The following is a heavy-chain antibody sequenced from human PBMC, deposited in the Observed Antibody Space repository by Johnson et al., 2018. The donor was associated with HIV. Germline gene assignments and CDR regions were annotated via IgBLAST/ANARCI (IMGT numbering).Heavy chain of an antibody. CDR3: ATFGGGSFHAFDI. CDR2: LKQDGGGK. V-gene: IGHV3-7*05. J-gene: IGHJ3*02. D-gene: IGHD1-26*01. Sequence: VQLVESGGGLVKPGESLRLSCAASGSTFINFWMNWVRRAPGKGLEWGATLKQDGGGKFYVDSVKGQFTISRDNAKNSLYLQMNSLRAEATAVYYCATFGGGSFHAFDIWGQGTMVTVSS. CDR1: GSTFINFW.